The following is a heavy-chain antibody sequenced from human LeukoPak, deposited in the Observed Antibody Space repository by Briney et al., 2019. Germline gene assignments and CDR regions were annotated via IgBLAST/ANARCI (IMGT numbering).Heavy chain of an antibody. V-gene: IGHV3-7*01. CDR3: ARDGGLHTDFDY. J-gene: IGHJ4*02. Sequence: GGSLRLSYAASGFSFRNYWMGWVRQAPGKGLEWVANTKPDGSAEYYADSVRGRFTASRDNANNLLYLQMNRLRALDTAVYYCARDGGLHTDFDYWGQGTLLTVSS. D-gene: IGHD2-15*01. CDR2: TKPDGSAE. CDR1: GFSFRNYW.